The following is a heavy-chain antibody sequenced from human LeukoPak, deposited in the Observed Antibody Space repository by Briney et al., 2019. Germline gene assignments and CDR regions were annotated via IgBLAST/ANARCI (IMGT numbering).Heavy chain of an antibody. CDR3: ARCTTGRTFGSLREIKRSREIDY. Sequence: GGSLRLSCTASKLTFSSYNLHWVRQAPGKGLEWVAFIRYDGSNKYYADSVKGRFTISRDNSKNTLYLQMNSLRVEDTAVYYCARCTTGRTFGSLREIKRSREIDYWGQGTLVTVSS. V-gene: IGHV3-33*08. J-gene: IGHJ4*02. CDR1: KLTFSSYN. D-gene: IGHD1-1*01. CDR2: IRYDGSNK.